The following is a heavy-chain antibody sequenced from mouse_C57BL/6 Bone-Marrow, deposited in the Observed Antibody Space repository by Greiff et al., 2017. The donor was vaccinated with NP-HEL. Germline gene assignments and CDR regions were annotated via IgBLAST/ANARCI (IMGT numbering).Heavy chain of an antibody. D-gene: IGHD2-2*01. CDR2: IYPRSGNT. CDR3: ARGSTMVTPYYFDY. J-gene: IGHJ2*01. Sequence: LQESGAELARPGASVKLSCKASGYTFTSYGISWVKQRTGQGLEWIGEIYPRSGNTYYNQKFKGKATLTADKSSSTAYMELRSLTSEDSAVYFCARGSTMVTPYYFDYWGQGTTLTVSS. CDR1: GYTFTSYG. V-gene: IGHV1-81*01.